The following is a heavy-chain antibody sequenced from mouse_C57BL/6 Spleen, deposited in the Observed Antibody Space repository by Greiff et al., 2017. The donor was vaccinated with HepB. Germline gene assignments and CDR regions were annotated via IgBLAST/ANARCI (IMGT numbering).Heavy chain of an antibody. Sequence: EVQGVESGGGLVKPGGSLKLSCAASGFTFSDYGMHWVRQAPEKGLEWVAYISSGSSTIYYADTVKGRFTISRDNAKNTLFLQMTSLRSEDTARYYCARGDLYGVSWGLAYWGQGTLVTVSA. D-gene: IGHD1-1*01. CDR3: ARGDLYGVSWGLAY. V-gene: IGHV5-17*01. CDR1: GFTFSDYG. CDR2: ISSGSSTI. J-gene: IGHJ3*01.